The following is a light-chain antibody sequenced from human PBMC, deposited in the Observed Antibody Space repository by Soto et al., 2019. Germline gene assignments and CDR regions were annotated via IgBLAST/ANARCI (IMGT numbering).Light chain of an antibody. CDR1: SGHSSYA. V-gene: IGLV4-69*01. J-gene: IGLJ3*02. Sequence: QPVLTQSPSASASLGASVKLTCTLSSGHSSYAIAWHQQQPEKGPRYLMKVNSDGSHIKGDGIPDRFSGSSSGAERYLTIPSLQSEDEADYYCQSWGTGIRVFGGGTKLTVL. CDR3: QSWGTGIRV. CDR2: VNSDGSH.